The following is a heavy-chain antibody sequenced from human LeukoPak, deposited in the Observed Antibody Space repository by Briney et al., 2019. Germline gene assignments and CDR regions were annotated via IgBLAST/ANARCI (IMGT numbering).Heavy chain of an antibody. Sequence: GESLKISCKGSGYSINNYWIGWVRQVLGKGLEWMGIIYPADSDIRYSPSFQGQVTISADKSISTAYLQWSSLKASDTAMYYCARQECCSGGSCYTWFDPWGQGTLVTVSS. CDR2: IYPADSDI. J-gene: IGHJ5*02. CDR3: ARQECCSGGSCYTWFDP. D-gene: IGHD2-15*01. V-gene: IGHV5-51*01. CDR1: GYSINNYW.